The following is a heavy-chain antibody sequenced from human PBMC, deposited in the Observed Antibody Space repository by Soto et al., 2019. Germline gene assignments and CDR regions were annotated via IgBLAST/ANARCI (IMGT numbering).Heavy chain of an antibody. CDR3: ARDKGQLVPADGY. V-gene: IGHV3-11*01. J-gene: IGHJ4*02. CDR2: ITSSGSSI. Sequence: GSLRLSCAASGFTFSDYYMSWIRQAPGKGLEWVSYITSSGSSIYYADSVKGRFTISRDNAKNSLYLQMNSLRAEDTAVYYCARDKGQLVPADGYWGQGTLVTVSS. D-gene: IGHD6-6*01. CDR1: GFTFSDYY.